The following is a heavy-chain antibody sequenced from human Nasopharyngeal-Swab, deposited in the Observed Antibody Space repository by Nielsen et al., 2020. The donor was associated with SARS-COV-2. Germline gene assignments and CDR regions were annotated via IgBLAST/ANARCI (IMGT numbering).Heavy chain of an antibody. Sequence: VRQMPGKGLERMGRIDPSDSYTNYSPSFQGHVTISADKSISTAYLQWSSLKASDTAMYYCARSITGTTLLPRYYYYGMDVWGQGTTVTVSS. J-gene: IGHJ6*02. CDR2: IDPSDSYT. V-gene: IGHV5-10-1*01. D-gene: IGHD1-7*01. CDR3: ARSITGTTLLPRYYYYGMDV.